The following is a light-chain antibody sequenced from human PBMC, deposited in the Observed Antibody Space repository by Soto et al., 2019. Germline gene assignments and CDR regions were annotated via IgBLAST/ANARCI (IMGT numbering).Light chain of an antibody. CDR1: QSISSY. CDR3: QQSYSTPLT. Sequence: DIQMTQSPSSLSASVGDRVTITCRASQSISSYLNWYQQKPGKARKLLIYDASSLQSGVPSRFSGSGSGTDFTLTISNLQSEDFATDYCQQSYSTPLTFGGGTKVEIK. CDR2: DAS. V-gene: IGKV1-39*01. J-gene: IGKJ4*01.